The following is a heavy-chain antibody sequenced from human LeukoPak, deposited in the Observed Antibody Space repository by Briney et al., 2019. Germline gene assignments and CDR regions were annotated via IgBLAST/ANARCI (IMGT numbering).Heavy chain of an antibody. V-gene: IGHV1-2*02. J-gene: IGHJ3*02. Sequence: ASVTVSCKASGYTFTVYYMHWVRQAPGQGLEWMGWINPNSGGTNYAQKFQGRVTMTRDTSISTAYMELSRLRSDDTAVYYCARANSPVLLWFGELNDAFDTWGQGTMVTVSS. CDR3: ARANSPVLLWFGELNDAFDT. D-gene: IGHD3-10*01. CDR1: GYTFTVYY. CDR2: INPNSGGT.